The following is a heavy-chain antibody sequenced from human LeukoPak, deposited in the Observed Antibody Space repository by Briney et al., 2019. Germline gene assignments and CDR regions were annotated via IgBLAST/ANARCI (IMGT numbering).Heavy chain of an antibody. CDR1: GFTFSSYA. D-gene: IGHD6-19*01. CDR2: ISGSGGST. V-gene: IGHV3-23*01. J-gene: IGHJ4*02. CDR3: VKDVKSMAGHY. Sequence: GGSLRLSCAASGFTFSSYAMSWVRQAPGKGLEWISAISGSGGSTFSADSVRGRFTISRDNSKNTLYLQMNSLGAEDTAVYFCVKDVKSMAGHYWGQGTLVTVSS.